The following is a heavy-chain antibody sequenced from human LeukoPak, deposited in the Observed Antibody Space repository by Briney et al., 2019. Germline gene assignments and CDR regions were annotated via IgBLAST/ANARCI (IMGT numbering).Heavy chain of an antibody. CDR1: GYTLTELS. Sequence: ASVKVSCKVSGYTLTELSMHWVRQAPGKGLEWMGGFDPEDGETIYAQKFQGRVTMTEDTSTDTAYMELSSLRSEDTAVYYCATGGYALLYGSGINCYYYGMDVWGQGTTVTVSS. V-gene: IGHV1-24*01. CDR2: FDPEDGET. CDR3: ATGGYALLYGSGINCYYYGMDV. D-gene: IGHD3-10*01. J-gene: IGHJ6*02.